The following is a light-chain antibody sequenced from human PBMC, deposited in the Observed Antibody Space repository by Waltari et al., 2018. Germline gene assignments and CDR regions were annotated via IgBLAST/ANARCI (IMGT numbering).Light chain of an antibody. CDR1: SSNIGRHY. CDR2: RST. V-gene: IGLV1-47*01. CDR3: ASWDDSLSGWL. J-gene: IGLJ2*01. Sequence: QSVLTQPPSASGTPGQRVYISCSGCSSNIGRHYVYWYQQIPGTAPKLLIYRSTQRPSGVPDRFSGSKSGTSASLAVSGLRSEDEADYYCASWDDSLSGWLFGGGTKLTVL.